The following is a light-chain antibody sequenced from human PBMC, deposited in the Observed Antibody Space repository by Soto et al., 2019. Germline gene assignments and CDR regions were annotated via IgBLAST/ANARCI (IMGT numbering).Light chain of an antibody. CDR2: RAF. J-gene: IGKJ3*01. Sequence: EIVLTQSPGTLSLSPGDRATLSCRASQSVNSDSLAWYQQKPGQGPRLLMYRAFSRATGIPDRFSGSGSGKEFTLTISRLEPEDFTVYYCQYYGTSPLFTSGTGTKVDI. V-gene: IGKV3-20*01. CDR1: QSVNSDS. CDR3: QYYGTSPLFT.